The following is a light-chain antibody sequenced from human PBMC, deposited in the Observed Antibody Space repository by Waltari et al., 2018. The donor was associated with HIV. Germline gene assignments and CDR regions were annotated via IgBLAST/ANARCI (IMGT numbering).Light chain of an antibody. V-gene: IGKV3-11*01. CDR2: DAS. Sequence: EIVFTQSPAPLSLSPGERATRSCRASQSVSSYLAWYQQKPGQAPRLLIYDASNRATGIPARFSGSGSGTDFTLTISSLEPEDFAVYYCQQRSNWPPALTFGGGTKVEMK. J-gene: IGKJ4*01. CDR1: QSVSSY. CDR3: QQRSNWPPALT.